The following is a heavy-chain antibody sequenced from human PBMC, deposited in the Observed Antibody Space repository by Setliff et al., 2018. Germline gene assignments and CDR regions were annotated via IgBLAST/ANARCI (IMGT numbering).Heavy chain of an antibody. J-gene: IGHJ3*02. Sequence: ASVKVSCKASGSTLSMYYRPWVRHDPRQGHDWMGIINTRGGLTKYAQKYQVRVTMTSDTSTNTVYLEVSSLRSEDTAVYFCARDRFYNSWSGTSITAPHDAFDIWGQGTMVTVSS. D-gene: IGHD3-3*01. CDR3: ARDRFYNSWSGTSITAPHDAFDI. V-gene: IGHV1-46*03. CDR2: INTRGGLT. CDR1: GSTLSMYY.